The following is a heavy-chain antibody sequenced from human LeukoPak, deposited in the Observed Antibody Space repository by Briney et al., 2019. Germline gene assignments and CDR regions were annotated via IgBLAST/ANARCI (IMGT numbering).Heavy chain of an antibody. V-gene: IGHV3-15*01. Sequence: GGSLRLSCAASGFTFSNAWMSWVRQAPGKGLEWVGRIKSKTDGGTTDYAAPVKGRFTISRDDSKNTLYLQMNSLKTEDTAVYYCTTEPDSSGYYYWFGFDYWSQGTLVTVSS. CDR2: IKSKTDGGTT. CDR3: TTEPDSSGYYYWFGFDY. CDR1: GFTFSNAW. J-gene: IGHJ4*02. D-gene: IGHD3-22*01.